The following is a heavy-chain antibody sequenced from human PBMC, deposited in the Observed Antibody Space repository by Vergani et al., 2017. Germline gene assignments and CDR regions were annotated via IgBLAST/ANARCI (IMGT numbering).Heavy chain of an antibody. D-gene: IGHD1-26*01. CDR1: GGSISSGGYY. J-gene: IGHJ3*02. CDR2: IYYSGST. CDR3: AGALELRGDAFDI. Sequence: QVQLQESGPGLVKPSQTLSLTCTVSGGSISSGGYYWSWIRQHPGKGLEWIGYIYYSGSTYYNPSLKSRLTISVDMSKNHFSLKLSSVTAADTSVDYCAGALELRGDAFDIWGQGTMVTVSS. V-gene: IGHV4-31*03.